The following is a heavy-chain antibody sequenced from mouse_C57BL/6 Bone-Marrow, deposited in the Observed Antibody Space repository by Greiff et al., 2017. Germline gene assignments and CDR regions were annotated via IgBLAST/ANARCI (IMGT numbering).Heavy chain of an antibody. Sequence: VQLQQPGAELVRPGTSVKLSCKASGYTFTSYWMHWVKQRPGQGLEWIGVIDPSDSYTNYNQKFKGKATLTVDTSSSTAYMQLSSLTSEDSAVYYCAGEDSNWEDFDYWGQGTTLTVSS. CDR2: IDPSDSYT. CDR1: GYTFTSYW. D-gene: IGHD4-1*01. CDR3: AGEDSNWEDFDY. J-gene: IGHJ2*01. V-gene: IGHV1-59*01.